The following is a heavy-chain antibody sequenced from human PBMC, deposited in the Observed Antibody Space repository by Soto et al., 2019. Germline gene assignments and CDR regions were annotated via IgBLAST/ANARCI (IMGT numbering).Heavy chain of an antibody. CDR1: GGSISSSNW. CDR3: ARVLGNDAFDI. D-gene: IGHD3-3*02. Sequence: QVQLQESGPGLVKPSGTLSLTCAVSGGSISSSNWWSWVRQPPGKGLEWIGEIYHSGSTNYNPSLKSLVTISVDKSKNQCSLKLSSVTAADPAVYYCARVLGNDAFDIGGQGTMVTVSS. CDR2: IYHSGST. J-gene: IGHJ3*02. V-gene: IGHV4-4*02.